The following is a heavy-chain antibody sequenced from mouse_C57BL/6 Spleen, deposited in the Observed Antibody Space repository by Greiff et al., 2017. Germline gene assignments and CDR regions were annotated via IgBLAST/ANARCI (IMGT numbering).Heavy chain of an antibody. Sequence: QVQLQQPGPELVKHGASVKMSCKASGYTFTSYWMHWVKQRPGQGLEWIGNINPSNGGTNYNEKFKSKATLTVDKSSSTAYMQSSSLTSEDSAVYYCARKNYGSSYWDFDFWGTVTTVTVSS. V-gene: IGHV1-53*01. CDR2: INPSNGGT. CDR3: ARKNYGSSYWDFDF. D-gene: IGHD1-1*01. J-gene: IGHJ1*03. CDR1: GYTFTSYW.